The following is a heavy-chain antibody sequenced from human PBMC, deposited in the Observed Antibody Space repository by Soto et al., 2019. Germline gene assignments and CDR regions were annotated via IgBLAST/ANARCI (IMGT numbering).Heavy chain of an antibody. Sequence: GGSLRLSCAASGFTFSDYYMSLIRQAPGKGLEWVSYISNSGGTIYFADSVKGRFTITRDKATSSLYLQMSSLRAEDTAVYYCARVRDRSGYQSWGQGTLVTVSS. CDR1: GFTFSDYY. D-gene: IGHD3-22*01. CDR2: ISNSGGTI. CDR3: ARVRDRSGYQS. V-gene: IGHV3-11*01. J-gene: IGHJ4*02.